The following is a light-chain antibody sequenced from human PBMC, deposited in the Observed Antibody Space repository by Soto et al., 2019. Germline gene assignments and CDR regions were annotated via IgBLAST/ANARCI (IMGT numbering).Light chain of an antibody. J-gene: IGKJ2*01. Sequence: DIQMTQSPSSLSASVGDRVTITCRASQSISSYLHWYQQKSGKAPRLLIYAASNLQSGVPSRFSGSGSGTDFTLTITSLQPEDFATYYCQQSYIIPRTFGQGTKLEIK. CDR1: QSISSY. CDR3: QQSYIIPRT. V-gene: IGKV1-39*01. CDR2: AAS.